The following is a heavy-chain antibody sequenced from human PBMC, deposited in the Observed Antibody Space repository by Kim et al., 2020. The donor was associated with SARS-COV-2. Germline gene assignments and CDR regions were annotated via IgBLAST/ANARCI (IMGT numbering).Heavy chain of an antibody. V-gene: IGHV4-30-4*01. D-gene: IGHD2-2*01. J-gene: IGHJ4*02. CDR2: ISYSGGT. Sequence: SETLSLTCTVSGGSISSGESHWSWIRQPPGKGLEWIGYISYSGGTSYSPSLRSRVTISSDTSRNQFSLNLYSVTAADTAIYYCVRVLTGTSRYDCWGQGT. CDR3: VRVLTGTSRYDC. CDR1: GGSISSGESH.